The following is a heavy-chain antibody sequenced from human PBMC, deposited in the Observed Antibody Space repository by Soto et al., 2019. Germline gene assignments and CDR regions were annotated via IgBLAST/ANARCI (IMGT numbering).Heavy chain of an antibody. V-gene: IGHV3-23*01. D-gene: IGHD6-13*01. CDR3: AKEHHYSSRWSDFDY. Sequence: EVPLLGSGGGLVQPGGSLRLSCAASGFTFSSYAMSWVRQAPGKGLEWVSAISGSGVSTYYADSVKGRFTISRDNSKSTLYLQMNSLRAEDTAVDYCAKEHHYSSRWSDFDYWGQGTLVTVSS. CDR1: GFTFSSYA. CDR2: ISGSGVST. J-gene: IGHJ4*02.